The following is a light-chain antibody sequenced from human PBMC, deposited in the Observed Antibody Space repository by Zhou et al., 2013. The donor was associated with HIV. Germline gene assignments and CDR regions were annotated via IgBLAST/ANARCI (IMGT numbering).Light chain of an antibody. CDR2: AAS. Sequence: AIRMTQSPSSFSASTGDRVTITCRASQGISSYLAWYQQKPGKAPKLLIYAASTLQSGVQSRFSGSGSGTDFTLTISCLQPDDFATYYCHQYSDYSPLTFGGGTKVDIK. V-gene: IGKV1-8*01. J-gene: IGKJ4*02. CDR1: QGISSY. CDR3: HQYSDYSPLT.